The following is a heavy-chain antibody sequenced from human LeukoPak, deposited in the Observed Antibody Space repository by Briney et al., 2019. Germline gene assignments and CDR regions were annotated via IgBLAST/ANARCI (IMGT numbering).Heavy chain of an antibody. V-gene: IGHV1-18*01. J-gene: IGHJ5*02. CDR3: ARSLLWFGELSSRFDP. D-gene: IGHD3-10*01. CDR2: ISAYNGNT. Sequence: ASVKVSCKASGYTFTSYGISWVRQAPGQGLEWMGWISAYNGNTNYAQKLQGRVTITADESTSTAYMELSSLRSEDTAVYYCARSLLWFGELSSRFDPWGQGTLVTVSS. CDR1: GYTFTSYG.